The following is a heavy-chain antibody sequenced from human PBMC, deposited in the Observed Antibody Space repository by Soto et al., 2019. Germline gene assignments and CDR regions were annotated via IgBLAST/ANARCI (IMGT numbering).Heavy chain of an antibody. D-gene: IGHD3-3*01. V-gene: IGHV1-69*13. Sequence: SVKVSCKASGGTFSSYAISWVRQAPGQGLEWMGGIIPIFGTANYAQKFQGRVTITADESTSTAYMELSSLRSEDTAVYYCASNSPYYEIWSGPNYYFYGMYVWG. J-gene: IGHJ6*02. CDR1: GGTFSSYA. CDR3: ASNSPYYEIWSGPNYYFYGMYV. CDR2: IIPIFGTA.